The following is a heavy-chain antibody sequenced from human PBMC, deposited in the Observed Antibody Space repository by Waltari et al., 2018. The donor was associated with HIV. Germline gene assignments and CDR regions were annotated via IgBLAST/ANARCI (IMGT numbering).Heavy chain of an antibody. V-gene: IGHV4-39*01. CDR2: IKYSGNT. CDR3: MRRDDCISGHCPFDY. J-gene: IGHJ4*02. D-gene: IGHD2-15*01. CDR1: GGFISGSTYY. Sequence: QLQLQESGPGLVRPSETLSLTCTVSGGFISGSTYYWGGIRQTPERGLEWIGSIKYSGNTFDKSSLKRRATMSIDTSKNQFSLRLNSLTAADTAVYYCMRRDDCISGHCPFDYWGQGILVTVSS.